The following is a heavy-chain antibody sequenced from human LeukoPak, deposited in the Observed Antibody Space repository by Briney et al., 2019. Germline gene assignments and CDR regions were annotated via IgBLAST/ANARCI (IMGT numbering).Heavy chain of an antibody. CDR1: GGSISSGGYY. V-gene: IGHV4-61*08. CDR2: IYYSGST. Sequence: SETLSLTCTVSGGSISSGGYYWSWIRQHPGKGLEWIGYIYYSGSTNYNPSLKSRVTISVDTSKNQFSLKLSSVTAADTAVYYCARVTYDYGDYWGQGTLVTVSS. CDR3: ARVTYDYGDY. J-gene: IGHJ4*02. D-gene: IGHD3-16*01.